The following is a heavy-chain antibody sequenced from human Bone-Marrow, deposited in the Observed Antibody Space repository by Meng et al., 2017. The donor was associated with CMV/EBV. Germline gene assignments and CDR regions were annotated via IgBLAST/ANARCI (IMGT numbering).Heavy chain of an antibody. Sequence: KASGYTVTSYAMNWVRQAPGQRLEWMGWINAGNGNTKYSQKFQGRVTITRDTSASTAYMELSSLRSEDTAVYYCASGYSSGWYALDYWGQGTLVTVSS. V-gene: IGHV1-3*01. J-gene: IGHJ4*02. CDR1: GYTVTSYA. CDR3: ASGYSSGWYALDY. D-gene: IGHD6-19*01. CDR2: INAGNGNT.